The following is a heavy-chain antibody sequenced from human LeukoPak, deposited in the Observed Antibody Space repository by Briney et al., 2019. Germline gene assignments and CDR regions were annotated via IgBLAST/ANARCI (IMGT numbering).Heavy chain of an antibody. CDR2: ISAYNGNT. CDR3: ARDRDDYPLDY. V-gene: IGHV1-18*01. J-gene: IGHJ4*02. CDR1: GYTFTSYG. Sequence: ASVKVSCKASGYTFTSYGISWVRQAPGQGLEWMGWISAYNGNTNYAQKLQGRVTMTTDTSTSTDYMELRSLRSDDTAVYYCARDRDDYPLDYWGQGTLVTVSS. D-gene: IGHD5-24*01.